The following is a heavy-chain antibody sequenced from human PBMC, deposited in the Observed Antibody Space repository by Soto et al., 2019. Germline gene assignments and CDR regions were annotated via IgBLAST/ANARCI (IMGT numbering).Heavy chain of an antibody. CDR3: AREGEYYDRDTYYYYGMDV. D-gene: IGHD3-22*01. J-gene: IGHJ6*02. CDR2: ISAYNGNT. Sequence: QVQLVQSGAEVKQPGASVKVSCKASGYTFTSYGISWVRQAPGQGLEWMGWISAYNGNTNYAQKLQGRVTMTTDTSTSTAYMELRSLRSDDTAVYYCAREGEYYDRDTYYYYGMDVWGQGTTVTVSS. V-gene: IGHV1-18*04. CDR1: GYTFTSYG.